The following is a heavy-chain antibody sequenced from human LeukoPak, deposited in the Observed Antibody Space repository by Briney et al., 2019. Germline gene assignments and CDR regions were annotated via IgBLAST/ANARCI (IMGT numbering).Heavy chain of an antibody. CDR2: IYHSGST. V-gene: IGHV4-30-2*01. CDR3: ARDSGELKAFDI. Sequence: KTSETLSLTCTVSGGSISSGGYYWSWIRQPPGKGLEWIGYIYHSGSTYYNPSLKSRVTISVDRSKNQFSLKLSSVTAADTAVYYCARDSGELKAFDIWGQGTMVTVSS. D-gene: IGHD1-26*01. J-gene: IGHJ3*02. CDR1: GGSISSGGYY.